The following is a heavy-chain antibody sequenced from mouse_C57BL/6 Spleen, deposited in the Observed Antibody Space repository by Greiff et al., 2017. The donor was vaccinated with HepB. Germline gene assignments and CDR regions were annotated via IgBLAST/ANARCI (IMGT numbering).Heavy chain of an antibody. Sequence: EVQLQQSGPELVKPGASVKISCKASGYTFTDYYMNWVKQSHGKSLEWIGDINPNNGGTSYNQKFKGKATLTVDKSSSTAYMELRSLTSEDSAVYYCARDDYDAPPFAYWGQGTLVTVSA. J-gene: IGHJ3*01. CDR1: GYTFTDYY. CDR2: INPNNGGT. D-gene: IGHD2-3*01. V-gene: IGHV1-26*01. CDR3: ARDDYDAPPFAY.